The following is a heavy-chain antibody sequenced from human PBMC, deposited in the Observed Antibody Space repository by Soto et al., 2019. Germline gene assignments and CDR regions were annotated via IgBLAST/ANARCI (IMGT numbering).Heavy chain of an antibody. Sequence: PSETLSLTCTVSGTSISIYYWSLIRQPPGKGLEWIANIHYSGTTNYNPSLASRVTLSVDTSKNQFSLKMTSVTAADRAMYFCARYIQYAIDYWRRGNLFAVSS. J-gene: IGHJ4*02. CDR2: IHYSGTT. D-gene: IGHD2-8*01. CDR3: ARYIQYAIDY. V-gene: IGHV4-59*01. CDR1: GTSISIYY.